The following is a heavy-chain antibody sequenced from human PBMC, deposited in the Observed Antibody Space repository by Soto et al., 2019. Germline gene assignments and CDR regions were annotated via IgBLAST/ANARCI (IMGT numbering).Heavy chain of an antibody. D-gene: IGHD5-18*01. CDR2: ISYDGSLQ. J-gene: IGHJ4*02. CDR1: GFAFSSYG. Sequence: QAQLVESGGGVVQPGRSLRLSCAASGFAFSSYGMHWVRQAPGTGLEWVAVISYDGSLQHYADSVKGRFTISRDNSKNMVLLQMSRLIAEDTAVYYWVSDRGYGHASVPYSWGQGTLVSVSS. CDR3: VSDRGYGHASVPYS. V-gene: IGHV3-30*03.